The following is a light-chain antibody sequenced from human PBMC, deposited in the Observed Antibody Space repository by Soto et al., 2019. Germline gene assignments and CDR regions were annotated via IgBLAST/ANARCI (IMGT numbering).Light chain of an antibody. J-gene: IGKJ2*01. Sequence: DIQMTQSPSSVSASVGDRVTITCRASQGISRWLARYQQKPGKAPKLQIHAASSLQGGVPSMFSCSGSGPDFLLAVSTLQPEDFATYYCQEANSFLHIFGQGTKLEIK. CDR1: QGISRW. CDR2: AAS. V-gene: IGKV1-12*01. CDR3: QEANSFLHI.